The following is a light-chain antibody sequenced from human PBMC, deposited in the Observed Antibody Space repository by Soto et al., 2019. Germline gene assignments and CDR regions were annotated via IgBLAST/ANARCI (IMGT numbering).Light chain of an antibody. CDR2: GAS. Sequence: EIVMTQSPATLSVSPGERATLSCRASQSISTNLAWYQQKPGQAPRLLLYGASTRATGIPARFSGSGSETEFTLTISSLQSEDFAVYYCQQYVDWPPTYTFGQGTKLEIK. CDR3: QQYVDWPPTYT. CDR1: QSISTN. J-gene: IGKJ2*01. V-gene: IGKV3-15*01.